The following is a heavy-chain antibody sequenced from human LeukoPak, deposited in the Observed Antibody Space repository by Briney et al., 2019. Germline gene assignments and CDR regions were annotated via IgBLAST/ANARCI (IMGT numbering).Heavy chain of an antibody. CDR1: GGSISSSSYY. CDR2: IYYSGST. Sequence: PSETLSLTCTVSGGSISSSSYYWGWIRQPPGKGLEWIGSIYYSGSTYYNPSLKSRVTISVDTSKNQFSLKLSSVTAADTAVYYCARHASGGYAPADYWGQGTLVTVSS. J-gene: IGHJ4*02. V-gene: IGHV4-39*01. D-gene: IGHD1-26*01. CDR3: ARHASGGYAPADY.